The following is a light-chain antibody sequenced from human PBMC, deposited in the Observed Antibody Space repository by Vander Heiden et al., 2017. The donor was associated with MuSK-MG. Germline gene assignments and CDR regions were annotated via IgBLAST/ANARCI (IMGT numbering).Light chain of an antibody. V-gene: IGKV1-16*01. Sequence: DIQMTQSPSSLSASVGDRVTITCRASQDISNSLAWFQQKPGKAPKSLLYAATSLQSGVPSRFSGSGSGTDFTLTISSLQPEDFATYYCQQDFSFPLTFGGGTKVEIK. CDR1: QDISNS. CDR3: QQDFSFPLT. CDR2: AAT. J-gene: IGKJ4*01.